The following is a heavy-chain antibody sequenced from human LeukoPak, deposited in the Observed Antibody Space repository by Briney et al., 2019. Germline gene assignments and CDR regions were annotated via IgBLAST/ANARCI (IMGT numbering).Heavy chain of an antibody. J-gene: IGHJ4*02. Sequence: ASVKVSCKASGYTFTSYYMHWVRQAPGQGLEWMGGIIPIFGTANYAQKFQGRVTITADDSTSTAYMELSSLRSEDTAVYYCARDPGDTIFGVVNDDYWGQGTLVTVSS. CDR1: GYTFTSYY. V-gene: IGHV1-69*13. CDR2: IIPIFGTA. D-gene: IGHD3-3*01. CDR3: ARDPGDTIFGVVNDDY.